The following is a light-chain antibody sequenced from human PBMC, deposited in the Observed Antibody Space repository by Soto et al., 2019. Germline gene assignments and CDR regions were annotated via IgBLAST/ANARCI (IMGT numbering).Light chain of an antibody. CDR2: GAS. CDR1: QSVSSN. Sequence: EILMTQSPATLSVSPGERATLSCRASQSVSSNLAWYQQKPGQAPRLLIYGASSRATGIPARFSGSGSGTEFTLTISSLQPEDFVVYYCQQYNNWPPYTFGQGTKLEIK. CDR3: QQYNNWPPYT. V-gene: IGKV3-15*01. J-gene: IGKJ2*01.